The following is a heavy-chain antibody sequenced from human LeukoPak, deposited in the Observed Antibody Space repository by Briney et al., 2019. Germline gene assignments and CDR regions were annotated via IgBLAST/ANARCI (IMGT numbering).Heavy chain of an antibody. CDR3: ARKKGRAASDY. V-gene: IGHV3-21*01. D-gene: IGHD2-15*01. Sequence: GGSLRLSCAASGFTFSSYSMSWVRQAPGKGLEWVSSISDSSFYIYYADSVEGRFTISRDNAKNSLYLQMNSLRAEDTAVYYCARKKGRAASDYWGQGTLVTVSS. CDR2: ISDSSFYI. CDR1: GFTFSSYS. J-gene: IGHJ4*02.